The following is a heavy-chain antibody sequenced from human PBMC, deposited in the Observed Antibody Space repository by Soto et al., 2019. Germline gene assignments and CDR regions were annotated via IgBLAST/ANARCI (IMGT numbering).Heavy chain of an antibody. CDR2: IFPDDSET. Sequence: GESLKISCKASGYSFSSYWIGWVRQIPGKGLEWMGIIFPDDSETRYSPSFQGKVSISVDKSITTAYLQWSSLKASDTAMYYCARRLYDTSGYRYFDFWGQGTLVTGSS. CDR3: ARRLYDTSGYRYFDF. D-gene: IGHD3-22*01. CDR1: GYSFSSYW. V-gene: IGHV5-51*01. J-gene: IGHJ4*02.